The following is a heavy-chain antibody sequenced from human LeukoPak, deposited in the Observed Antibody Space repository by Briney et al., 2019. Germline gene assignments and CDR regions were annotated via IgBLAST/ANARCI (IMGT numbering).Heavy chain of an antibody. CDR1: GYTFTIYG. J-gene: IGHJ6*02. V-gene: IGHV1-18*04. CDR2: ISTHTGDT. Sequence: ASVKVSCKASGYTFTIYGITWVRQAPGRGLGWMGWISTHTGDTNYAQKLQGRVTMTTDTSTSTAYMELRSLRSDDTAVYYCAREHHDSSGYPVYYYYGMDVWGQGTTVTVSS. D-gene: IGHD3-22*01. CDR3: AREHHDSSGYPVYYYYGMDV.